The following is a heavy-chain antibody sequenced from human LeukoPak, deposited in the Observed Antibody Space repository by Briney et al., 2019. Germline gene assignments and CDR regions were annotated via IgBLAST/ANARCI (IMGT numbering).Heavy chain of an antibody. CDR1: GFTVSSNY. J-gene: IGHJ4*02. Sequence: PGGSLRLSCAASGFTVSSNYMSWVRQAPGKGLEWVSTLYSGGNKYYADSVRGRFTISRDDSRSTLFLQMNNLRVEDTAVYYCARESGDRPGLPGCWGQGTLVIVSS. V-gene: IGHV3-53*01. CDR2: LYSGGNK. CDR3: ARESGDRPGLPGC. D-gene: IGHD1-26*01.